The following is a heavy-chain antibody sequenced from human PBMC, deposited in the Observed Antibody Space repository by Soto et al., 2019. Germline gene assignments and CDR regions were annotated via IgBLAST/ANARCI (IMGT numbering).Heavy chain of an antibody. CDR2: IVPTVDTS. Sequence: QVQLVQSGAEVRQPASSVKVSCKTSGATFSSYAITWVRQAPGQGLEWMGGIVPTVDTSTYAQKFQGRVTITADKVTNTVYMELSSLRSDDTAVYDCVRVVAIPGYPDNWGQGTLVTVSS. D-gene: IGHD5-12*01. CDR1: GATFSSYA. V-gene: IGHV1-69*14. J-gene: IGHJ4*02. CDR3: VRVVAIPGYPDN.